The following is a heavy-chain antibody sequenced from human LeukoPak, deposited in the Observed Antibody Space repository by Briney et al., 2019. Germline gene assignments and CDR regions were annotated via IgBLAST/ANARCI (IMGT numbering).Heavy chain of an antibody. Sequence: GGSLRLSCAASGFTISSYSMNWVRQAPGKGLEWVSSISSSSSSYIYYADSVKGRFTISRDNAKNSLYLQMNSLRAEDTAVYYCEGYSSGWYYFDYWGQGTLVTVSS. CDR1: GFTISSYS. CDR3: EGYSSGWYYFDY. J-gene: IGHJ4*02. D-gene: IGHD6-19*01. V-gene: IGHV3-21*01. CDR2: ISSSSSSYI.